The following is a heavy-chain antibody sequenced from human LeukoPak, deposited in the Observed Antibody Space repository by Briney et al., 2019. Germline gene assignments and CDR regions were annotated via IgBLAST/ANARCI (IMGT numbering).Heavy chain of an antibody. CDR3: ARSPEYYFDY. CDR1: GGSISRGCYY. D-gene: IGHD1-14*01. CDR2: IYYSGST. Sequence: PSQTLSLTCTVSGGSISRGCYYWSWSRQHPGKVLEWIGYIYYSGSTYYNPSLKSRVTISVDTSENQFSLKLTSVTAADTAVYYCARSPEYYFDYWGQGTLVTVSS. V-gene: IGHV4-31*03. J-gene: IGHJ4*02.